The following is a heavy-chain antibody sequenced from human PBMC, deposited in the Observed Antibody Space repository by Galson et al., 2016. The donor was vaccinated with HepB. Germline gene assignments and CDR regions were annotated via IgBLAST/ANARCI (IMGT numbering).Heavy chain of an antibody. Sequence: SVKVSCKASGYTFTSYRMHWVRQAPGQGLEWMGIINPSGGSASYAQKFQDRVTMTRGTSTSTVYMELSSLRSEDTAVYYCVRSLGSGSQAYYGMDVWGKGTTVTVSS. CDR3: VRSLGSGSQAYYGMDV. J-gene: IGHJ6*04. CDR2: INPSGGSA. CDR1: GYTFTSYR. V-gene: IGHV1-46*03. D-gene: IGHD3-10*01.